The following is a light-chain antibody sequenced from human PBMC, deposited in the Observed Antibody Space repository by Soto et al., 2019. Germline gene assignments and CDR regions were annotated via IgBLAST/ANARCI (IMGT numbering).Light chain of an antibody. V-gene: IGKV3-11*01. J-gene: IGKJ4*01. Sequence: FVWTQCQATLSLSPGEIATLSGRTMRIVSSSLAGYRNKHGQYPRILFYDASTRAMAIPARFSGGGSGTDFTLTISSLEPEDVVIYYCQQRSNWPSLTFGGGTKVEIK. CDR2: DAS. CDR1: RIVSSS. CDR3: QQRSNWPSLT.